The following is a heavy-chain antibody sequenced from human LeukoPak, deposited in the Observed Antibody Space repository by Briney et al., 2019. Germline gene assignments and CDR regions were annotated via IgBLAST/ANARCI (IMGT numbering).Heavy chain of an antibody. Sequence: GASVKVSCKASGYTFTSYYMHWVRQAPGQGLEWMGIINPSGGSTSYAQKFQGRVTMTRDTSTSTVYMELSSLRSEDTAVYYCARVTGAGCSGGSCYEYYGMDVWGQGTTVTVSS. CDR3: ARVTGAGCSGGSCYEYYGMDV. V-gene: IGHV1-46*01. CDR2: INPSGGST. D-gene: IGHD2-15*01. CDR1: GYTFTSYY. J-gene: IGHJ6*02.